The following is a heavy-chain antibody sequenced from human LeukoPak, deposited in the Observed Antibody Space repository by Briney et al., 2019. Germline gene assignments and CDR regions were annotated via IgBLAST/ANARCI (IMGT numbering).Heavy chain of an antibody. J-gene: IGHJ4*02. V-gene: IGHV5-51*01. D-gene: IGHD1-26*01. CDR1: GYSFTNYW. Sequence: GESLKTSCKGSGYSFTNYWIGWVRQMPGKGLEWMGIIYPDDSDTRYSPSFQGQVTISADKSISTAYLQWSSLKASDTAMYYCARHLGMYYFDYWGQGTLVTVSS. CDR3: ARHLGMYYFDY. CDR2: IYPDDSDT.